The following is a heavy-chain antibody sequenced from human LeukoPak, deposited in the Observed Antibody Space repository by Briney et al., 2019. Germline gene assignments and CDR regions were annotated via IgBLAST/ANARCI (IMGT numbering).Heavy chain of an antibody. Sequence: GGSLRLSCAASGFTFSSYLMNWVRQAPGKGLEWVANIKQDGSEKYYVDSVKGRFTISRDNAKNSLYLQMNSLRAEDTAVYYCARDSRLSIFGVVTKNFDYWGQGTLVTVSS. D-gene: IGHD3-3*01. CDR3: ARDSRLSIFGVVTKNFDY. V-gene: IGHV3-7*01. CDR1: GFTFSSYL. CDR2: IKQDGSEK. J-gene: IGHJ4*02.